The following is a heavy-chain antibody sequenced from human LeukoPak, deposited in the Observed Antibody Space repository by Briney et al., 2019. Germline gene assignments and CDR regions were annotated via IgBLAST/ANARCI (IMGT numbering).Heavy chain of an antibody. CDR1: GYTFTSNY. CDR2: ISPSGGST. J-gene: IGHJ4*02. D-gene: IGHD5-18*01. CDR3: ARDDVGYSYGLIY. V-gene: IGHV1-46*01. Sequence: GASVKVSCKAFGYTFTSNYMHWVRQAPGQGPEWMGVISPSGGSTTYAQKFQGRVTITADKSTSTAYMELSSLRSEDTAVYYCARDDVGYSYGLIYWGQGTLVTVSS.